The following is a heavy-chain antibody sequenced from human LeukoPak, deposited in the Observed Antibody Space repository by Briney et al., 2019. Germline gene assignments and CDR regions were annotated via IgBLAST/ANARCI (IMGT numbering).Heavy chain of an antibody. J-gene: IGHJ4*02. CDR3: ARSDKLSGSYYLPRTKGYYFDY. CDR2: INHSGST. V-gene: IGHV4-34*01. D-gene: IGHD1-26*01. Sequence: SETLSLTCAVYGGSFSGYYWSWIRQPPGKGLEWIGEINHSGSTNYNPSLKSRVTISVDTSKNQFSLKLSSVTAADTAVYYCARSDKLSGSYYLPRTKGYYFDYWGQGTLVTVSS. CDR1: GGSFSGYY.